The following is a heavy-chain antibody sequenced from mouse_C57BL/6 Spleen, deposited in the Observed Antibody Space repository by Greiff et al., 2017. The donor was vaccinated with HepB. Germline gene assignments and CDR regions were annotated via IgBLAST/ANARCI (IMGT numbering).Heavy chain of an antibody. Sequence: EVKLMESGGGLVQPKGSLKLSCAASGFSFNTYAMNWVRQAPGKGLEWVARIRSKSNNYATYYADSVKDRFTISRDDSESMLYLQMNNLKTEDTAMYYCVRHRYSNYVGYFDVWGTGTTVTVSS. D-gene: IGHD2-5*01. J-gene: IGHJ1*03. CDR3: VRHRYSNYVGYFDV. CDR1: GFSFNTYA. CDR2: IRSKSNNYAT. V-gene: IGHV10-1*01.